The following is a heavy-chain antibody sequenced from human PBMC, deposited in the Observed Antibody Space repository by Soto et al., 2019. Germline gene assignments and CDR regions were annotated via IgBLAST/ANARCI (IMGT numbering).Heavy chain of an antibody. J-gene: IGHJ6*03. Sequence: SETLSLTCTVSGGSISSYYWSWIRQPPGKGLEWIGYIYYSGSTNYNPSLKSRVTISVDTSKSQFSLKLSSVTAADTAVYYCARDSYHNYYMDVWGKGTTVTVSS. CDR1: GGSISSYY. V-gene: IGHV4-59*12. CDR3: ARDSYHNYYMDV. CDR2: IYYSGST. D-gene: IGHD2-21*01.